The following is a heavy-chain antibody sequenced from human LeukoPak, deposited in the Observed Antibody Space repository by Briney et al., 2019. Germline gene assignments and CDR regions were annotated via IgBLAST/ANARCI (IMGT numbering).Heavy chain of an antibody. Sequence: ASVKVSCKASGGTFSSYAISWVRQAPGQGLEWMGGIIPIFGTANYAQKFQGRVTITADESTSTAYMELSSLRSDDTAVYYCARENYYDSSGFWFDPWGQGTLVTVSS. CDR3: ARENYYDSSGFWFDP. CDR1: GGTFSSYA. CDR2: IIPIFGTA. J-gene: IGHJ5*02. V-gene: IGHV1-69*13. D-gene: IGHD3-22*01.